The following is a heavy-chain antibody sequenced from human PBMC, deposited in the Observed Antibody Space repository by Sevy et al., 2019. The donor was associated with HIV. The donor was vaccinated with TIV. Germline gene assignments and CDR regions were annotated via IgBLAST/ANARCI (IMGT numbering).Heavy chain of an antibody. J-gene: IGHJ4*02. CDR2: INPNRGDT. CDR3: AKDRIEGARKLDY. V-gene: IGHV1-2*04. CDR1: GYTFTGYY. Sequence: ASVKVSCKATGYTFTGYYLHWVRQAPGRGLEWMGWINPNRGDTHYSQKFQGWVTMTSDTSISTAYMELDRLTSEDTAVYYCAKDRIEGARKLDYWGQGTLVTVSS. D-gene: IGHD1-26*01.